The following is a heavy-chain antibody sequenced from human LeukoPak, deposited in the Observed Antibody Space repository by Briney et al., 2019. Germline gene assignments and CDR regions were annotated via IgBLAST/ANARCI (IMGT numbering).Heavy chain of an antibody. CDR2: INPNSGGT. V-gene: IGHV1-2*02. Sequence: ASVKVSCKASGYTFTGYYMHWVRQAPGQGLEWMGWINPNSGGTNYAQKFQGRVTMTRDTSISTAYMELSRLRSDDTAVYYCARGLIAAALLDWFDPWGQGTLVTVSS. CDR3: ARGLIAAALLDWFDP. J-gene: IGHJ5*02. D-gene: IGHD6-13*01. CDR1: GYTFTGYY.